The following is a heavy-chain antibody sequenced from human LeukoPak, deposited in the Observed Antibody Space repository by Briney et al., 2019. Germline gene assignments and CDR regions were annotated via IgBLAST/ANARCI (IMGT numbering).Heavy chain of an antibody. CDR2: ISKNGKTI. Sequence: GGSLRLSCAASGFTFSDYYMSWIRQAPGKGLEWLSYISKNGKTIYYADSVKGRFTISRDNAKNSLYLQMNSLRAEDTAVYYCARALRFLEWLLTLPSYFDYWGQGTLVTVSS. D-gene: IGHD3-3*01. V-gene: IGHV3-11*04. CDR3: ARALRFLEWLLTLPSYFDY. J-gene: IGHJ4*02. CDR1: GFTFSDYY.